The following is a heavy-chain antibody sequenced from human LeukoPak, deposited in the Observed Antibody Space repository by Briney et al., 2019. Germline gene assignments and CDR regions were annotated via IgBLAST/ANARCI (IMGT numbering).Heavy chain of an antibody. CDR2: VYYDGST. V-gene: IGHV4-59*01. D-gene: IGHD1-14*01. CDR1: GGSIINYY. J-gene: IGHJ4*02. Sequence: SETLSLTCTVSGGSIINYYWSWIRQPPEKGLEWIGYVYYDGSTNYNPSLKSRVTMSVDTSKNQLSLKLSSVTAADTAVYYCARHLPATGRFDYWGQGTLGTVSS. CDR3: ARHLPATGRFDY.